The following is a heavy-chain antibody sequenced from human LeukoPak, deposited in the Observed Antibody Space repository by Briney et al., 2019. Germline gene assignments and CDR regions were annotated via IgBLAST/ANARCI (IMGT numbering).Heavy chain of an antibody. D-gene: IGHD2-8*01. CDR3: AREPGFCTNGVCYTRAFDY. CDR2: ISSSGSTI. J-gene: IGHJ4*02. Sequence: GGSLRLSCAASGFTFSSYEMNWVRQAPGKGLEWVSYISSSGSTIYYADSVKGRFTISRDNAENSLYLQMNKLRAEDTAVYYCAREPGFCTNGVCYTRAFDYWGQGTLVTVSS. V-gene: IGHV3-48*03. CDR1: GFTFSSYE.